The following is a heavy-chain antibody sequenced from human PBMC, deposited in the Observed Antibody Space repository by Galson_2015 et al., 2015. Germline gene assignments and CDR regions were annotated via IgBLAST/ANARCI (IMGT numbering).Heavy chain of an antibody. D-gene: IGHD3-10*01. J-gene: IGHJ4*02. Sequence: SLRLSCAASGFTFSNYGMHWVRQAPGKGLEWVATISHDGSNKHYADAVKGRFTISRDNSRNTMYLQMNSLRPEDTAVYSCAKDFGYRYASGSSYLDFWGRGTLVTVSA. CDR3: AKDFGYRYASGSSYLDF. CDR1: GFTFSNYG. V-gene: IGHV3-30*18. CDR2: ISHDGSNK.